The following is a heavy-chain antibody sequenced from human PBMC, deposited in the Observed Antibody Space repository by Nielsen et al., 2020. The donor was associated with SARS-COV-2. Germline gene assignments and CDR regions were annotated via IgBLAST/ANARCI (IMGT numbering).Heavy chain of an antibody. Sequence: GGSLRLSCAASGFTFSSYGMHWVRQAPGKGLEWGAVIWYDGSNKYYADSVKGRFTISRDNSKNTLYLQMNSLRAEDTAVYYCARDSSDSSGYYPPGFDYWGQGTLVTVSS. J-gene: IGHJ4*02. CDR1: GFTFSSYG. D-gene: IGHD3-22*01. CDR2: IWYDGSNK. V-gene: IGHV3-33*01. CDR3: ARDSSDSSGYYPPGFDY.